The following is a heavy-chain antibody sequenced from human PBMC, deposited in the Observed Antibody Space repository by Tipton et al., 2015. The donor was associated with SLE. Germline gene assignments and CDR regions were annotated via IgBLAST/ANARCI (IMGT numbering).Heavy chain of an antibody. J-gene: IGHJ4*02. Sequence: SLRLSCAASGFTFRDYAMTWVRQTPGRGLERVSAIGGSGGDTFYADSVKGRFTISRDIFKNTVYLQMNRLRPEDTAIYYCAKRKWPGPAPVGPFDYWGQGTLVTVSS. CDR1: GFTFRDYA. D-gene: IGHD5-12*01. CDR2: IGGSGGDT. CDR3: AKRKWPGPAPVGPFDY. V-gene: IGHV3-23*01.